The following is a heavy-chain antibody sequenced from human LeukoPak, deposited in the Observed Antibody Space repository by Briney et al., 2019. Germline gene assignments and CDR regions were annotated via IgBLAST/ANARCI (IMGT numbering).Heavy chain of an antibody. Sequence: GGSLRLSCAASGFPFSSYWMTWVRQAPGKGLEWVANIKQDGSKKSYVDSVKGRFTISRDNAKDSLYLQMNSLRAEDTAIYYCTRVGYIDEGIDYWGQGTLVTVSS. CDR2: IKQDGSKK. V-gene: IGHV3-7*04. D-gene: IGHD5-24*01. CDR3: TRVGYIDEGIDY. J-gene: IGHJ4*02. CDR1: GFPFSSYW.